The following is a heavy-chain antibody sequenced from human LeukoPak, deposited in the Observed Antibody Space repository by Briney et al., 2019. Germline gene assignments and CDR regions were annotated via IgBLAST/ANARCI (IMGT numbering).Heavy chain of an antibody. V-gene: IGHV4-61*05. Sequence: SETLSLSCAVSDDSVSSRNYYWGWIRQPPGKGLEWIGYIYYSGSTNYSPSLKSRVTISVDTSKNQFSLKLSSVTAADTAVYYCARQGYSAYEILDYWAQGPLVTVSS. D-gene: IGHD5-12*01. CDR2: IYYSGST. CDR3: ARQGYSAYEILDY. CDR1: DDSVSSRNYY. J-gene: IGHJ4*02.